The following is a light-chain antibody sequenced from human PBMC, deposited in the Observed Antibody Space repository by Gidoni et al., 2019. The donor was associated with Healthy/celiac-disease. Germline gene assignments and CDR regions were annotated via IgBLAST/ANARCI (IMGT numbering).Light chain of an antibody. CDR2: DAS. V-gene: IGKV1-5*01. Sequence: DIQMTQSPSTLSASVGDRVTITCRASQSTSSWLAWYQQKPGKAPKLLIYDASSLESGVPSRFSGSGSGTEFTLTISSLQPDDFATYYCQQYNSYLWTFXQXTKVEIK. J-gene: IGKJ1*01. CDR1: QSTSSW. CDR3: QQYNSYLWT.